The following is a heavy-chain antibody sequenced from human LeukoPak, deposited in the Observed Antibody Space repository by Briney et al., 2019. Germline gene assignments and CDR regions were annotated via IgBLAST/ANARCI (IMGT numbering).Heavy chain of an antibody. J-gene: IGHJ3*02. CDR3: ARDLVGATPDAFDI. D-gene: IGHD1-26*01. CDR1: GFTFSSYA. CDR2: ISGSGGST. V-gene: IGHV3-23*01. Sequence: PGGSLRLSCAASGFTFSSYAMSWVRQAPGKGLEWVSAISGSGGSTYYADSAKGRFTISRDNAKNSLYLQMNSLRDEDTAVYYCARDLVGATPDAFDIWGQGTMVTVSS.